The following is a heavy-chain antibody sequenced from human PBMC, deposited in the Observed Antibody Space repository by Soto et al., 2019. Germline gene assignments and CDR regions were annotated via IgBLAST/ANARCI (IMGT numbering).Heavy chain of an antibody. CDR1: GGTFSSYA. Sequence: PGGSLRLSCKASGGTFSSYAISWVRQAPGQGLEWMGGIIPIFGTANYAQKFQGRVTITADESTSTAYMELSSLRSEDTAVYYCARGFQVYYYDSSGPWGWFDPWGQGTLVTVSS. CDR3: ARGFQVYYYDSSGPWGWFDP. V-gene: IGHV1-69*01. J-gene: IGHJ5*02. D-gene: IGHD3-22*01. CDR2: IIPIFGTA.